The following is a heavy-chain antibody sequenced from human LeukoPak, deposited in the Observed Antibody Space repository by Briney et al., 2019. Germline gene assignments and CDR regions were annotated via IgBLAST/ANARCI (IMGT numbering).Heavy chain of an antibody. Sequence: EGSLRLSCAASGFTFSSYSMNWVRQAPGKGLEWVSSISSSSSYIYYADSVKGRFTISRDNAKNSLYLQMNSLRAEDTAVYYCATRTVAGTSYFDYWGQGTLVTVSS. CDR1: GFTFSSYS. J-gene: IGHJ4*02. CDR2: ISSSSSYI. CDR3: ATRTVAGTSYFDY. V-gene: IGHV3-21*01. D-gene: IGHD6-19*01.